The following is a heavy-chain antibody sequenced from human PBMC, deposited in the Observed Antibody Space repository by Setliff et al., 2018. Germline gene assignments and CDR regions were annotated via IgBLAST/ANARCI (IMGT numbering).Heavy chain of an antibody. CDR1: GFTFTNYW. V-gene: IGHV3-7*01. J-gene: IGHJ4*01. CDR2: IKQDESEK. Sequence: GGSLRLSCAASGFTFTNYWINWVRQAPGKGLEWVANIKQDESEKHYVGSVKGRFTISRDNARNSVYLQMNSLRAEDAAVYYCAKDYLSRWWNEPPLYFDDWGPGVLVTVSS. CDR3: AKDYLSRWWNEPPLYFDD. D-gene: IGHD1-1*01.